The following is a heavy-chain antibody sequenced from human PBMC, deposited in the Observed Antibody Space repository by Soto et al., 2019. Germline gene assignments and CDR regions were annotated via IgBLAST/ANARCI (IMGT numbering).Heavy chain of an antibody. CDR1: GFTFSAYG. V-gene: IGHV3-30*18. CDR2: ISYDGSNK. D-gene: IGHD3-22*01. Sequence: GGSLRLSCVASGFTFSAYGMHWVRQAPGKGLEWVAVISYDGSNKYYADSVKGRFTISRDNSKNTLYLQMNSLRAEDTAVYYCAKELTYDSSGSSPYYFDYWGQGTLVTVSS. J-gene: IGHJ4*02. CDR3: AKELTYDSSGSSPYYFDY.